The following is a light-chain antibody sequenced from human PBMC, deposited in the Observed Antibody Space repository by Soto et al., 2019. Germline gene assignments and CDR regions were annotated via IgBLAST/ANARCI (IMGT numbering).Light chain of an antibody. CDR3: QQRSNWPLT. CDR1: QSIATS. V-gene: IGKV3-11*01. CDR2: DAY. J-gene: IGKJ4*01. Sequence: EIVLTQSPATLSLSPGERATLSCRASQSIATSLAWYQQKPGQAPRLLIYDAYNRATGIPARFSGSTSRTDFTLTISSLEPEDSAVYYCQQRSNWPLTFGGGTKVEIK.